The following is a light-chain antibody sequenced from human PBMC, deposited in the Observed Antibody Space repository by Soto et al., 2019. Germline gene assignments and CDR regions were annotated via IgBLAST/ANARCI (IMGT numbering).Light chain of an antibody. CDR3: ASYPAIYPVL. J-gene: IGLJ2*01. V-gene: IGLV2-11*01. Sequence: QSALTQPRSVSGSPGQSVTISCTGTSNDVGAYNFVSWYQQPPGKAPKLMIYDVTKRPSGVPDRFSGSKSDNTASLTISGLQVEDEADYSSASYPAIYPVLFAGGPKPTV. CDR1: SNDVGAYNF. CDR2: DVT.